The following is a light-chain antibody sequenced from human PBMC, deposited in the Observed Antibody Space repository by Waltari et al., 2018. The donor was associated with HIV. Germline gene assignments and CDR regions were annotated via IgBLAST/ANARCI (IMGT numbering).Light chain of an antibody. CDR3: SSYADRSSVF. CDR2: EVT. J-gene: IGLJ2*01. CDR1: SSDVGGYDY. Sequence: QSALTQPPSASGSLGQSVTLSCTGTSSDVGGYDYVSWYYQHPGKAPKLLLYEVTKRPSGVPDRFSGSKSGNTASLTVSDLQAEDEGDYFCSSYADRSSVFFDGGTTLTVL. V-gene: IGLV2-8*01.